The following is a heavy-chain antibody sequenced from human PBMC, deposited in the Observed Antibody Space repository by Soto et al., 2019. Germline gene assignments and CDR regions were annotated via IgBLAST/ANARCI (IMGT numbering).Heavy chain of an antibody. V-gene: IGHV1-8*01. CDR1: GYTFTSYD. Sequence: GASVKVSCKASGYTFTSYDINWVRQATGQGLEWMGWMNPNSGNTGYAQKFQGRVTMTRNTSISTAYMELGSLRSEDTAVYYCARSLTGYQPFDYWGQGTLVTVPQ. CDR2: MNPNSGNT. J-gene: IGHJ4*02. CDR3: ARSLTGYQPFDY. D-gene: IGHD3-9*01.